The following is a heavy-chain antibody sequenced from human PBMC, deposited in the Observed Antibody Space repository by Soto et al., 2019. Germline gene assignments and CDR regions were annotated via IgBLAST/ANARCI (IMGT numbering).Heavy chain of an antibody. CDR1: GGSISSGGYY. V-gene: IGHV4-31*03. CDR2: IYYSGST. Sequence: QVQLQESGPGLVKPSQTLSLTCTVSGGSISSGGYYWSWIRQHPGKGLEWIGYIYYSGSTYYNPSLKSRVTISVDTSKNQFSLKLSSVTAADTAVYYCARRFLEWLSDSYYFDYWGQGTLVTVSS. J-gene: IGHJ4*02. CDR3: ARRFLEWLSDSYYFDY. D-gene: IGHD3-3*01.